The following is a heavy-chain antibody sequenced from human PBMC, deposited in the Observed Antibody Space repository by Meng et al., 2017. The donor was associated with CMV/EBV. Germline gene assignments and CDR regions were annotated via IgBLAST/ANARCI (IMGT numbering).Heavy chain of an antibody. J-gene: IGHJ3*02. Sequence: SETLSLTCTVSGGSISSSSYYWGWTRQPPGKGLEWIGSIYYSGSTYYNPSLKSRVNISVDTSKNQFSLKLSSVTAADTAVYYCARHRQQLILHAFDIWGQGTMVTVSS. CDR1: GGSISSSSYY. CDR3: ARHRQQLILHAFDI. V-gene: IGHV4-39*01. D-gene: IGHD6-13*01. CDR2: IYYSGST.